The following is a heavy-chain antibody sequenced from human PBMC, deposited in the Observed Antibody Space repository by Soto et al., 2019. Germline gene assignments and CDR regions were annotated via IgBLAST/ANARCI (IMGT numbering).Heavy chain of an antibody. CDR2: IYYSGST. CDR1: GGSIISYY. CDR3: ARQVKLWNYVSYYYDMDV. J-gene: IGHJ6*03. Sequence: SETLSLTCTVSGGSIISYYWSWIRQPPWKGLEWIGYIYYSGSTNYNPSLKSRVTISVDTSKNQFSLKLSSVTAADTAVYYCARQVKLWNYVSYYYDMDVWGTGTTVTVSS. V-gene: IGHV4-59*08. D-gene: IGHD1-7*01.